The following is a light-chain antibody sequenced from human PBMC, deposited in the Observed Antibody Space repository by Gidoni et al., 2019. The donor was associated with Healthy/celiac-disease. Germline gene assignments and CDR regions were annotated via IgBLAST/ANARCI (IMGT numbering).Light chain of an antibody. Sequence: ELVITHSPATLSVSPGERATLSCRASQSVSSNLAWYQQKPGQAPRLLIYGASTRATGIPARFSGSGSGTEFTLTISSLQSEDFAVYYCQQYNNWPRTFGQXTKVEIK. CDR2: GAS. CDR3: QQYNNWPRT. CDR1: QSVSSN. V-gene: IGKV3-15*01. J-gene: IGKJ1*01.